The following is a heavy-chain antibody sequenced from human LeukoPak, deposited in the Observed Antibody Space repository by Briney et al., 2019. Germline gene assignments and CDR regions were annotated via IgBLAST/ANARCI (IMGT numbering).Heavy chain of an antibody. CDR1: GLPFKRYL. Sequence: PGGALSLSWAASGLPFKRYLMSWVRQAPGKGLEWVENIKQDGSDKYYVDSVKGRFTISRDNAKNSLYLQLNSLRADDTAVYYCARLTGTTGFDYWGQGTLVTVSS. V-gene: IGHV3-7*01. CDR3: ARLTGTTGFDY. J-gene: IGHJ4*02. D-gene: IGHD1-1*01. CDR2: IKQDGSDK.